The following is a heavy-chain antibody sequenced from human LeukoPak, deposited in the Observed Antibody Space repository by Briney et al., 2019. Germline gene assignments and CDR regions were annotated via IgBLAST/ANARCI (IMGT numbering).Heavy chain of an antibody. CDR1: GFTFSSYS. CDR2: ISSSSSYI. V-gene: IGHV3-21*01. CDR3: AREGYYDILTGYLGRPYLDY. D-gene: IGHD3-9*01. Sequence: GGSLRLSCAASGFTFSSYSMNWVRQAPGKGLEWVSSISSSSSYIYYADSVKGRFTISRDNAKNSLYLQMNSLRAEDTAVYYCAREGYYDILTGYLGRPYLDYWGQGTLVTVSS. J-gene: IGHJ4*02.